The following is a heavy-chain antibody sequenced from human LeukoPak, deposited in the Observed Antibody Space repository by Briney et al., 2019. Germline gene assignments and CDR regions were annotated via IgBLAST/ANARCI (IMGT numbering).Heavy chain of an antibody. CDR1: GFTVSSNS. D-gene: IGHD7-27*01. CDR3: ARNWGLDY. Sequence: PGGSLRLSCAASGFTVSSNSMSWVRQAPGKGLEWVSVISPNGDSTFYADSVKGRFTISRDNSKNMVFLQMDSLGAEDMAVYYCARNWGLDYWGQGTLVTVSS. V-gene: IGHV3-53*01. J-gene: IGHJ4*02. CDR2: ISPNGDST.